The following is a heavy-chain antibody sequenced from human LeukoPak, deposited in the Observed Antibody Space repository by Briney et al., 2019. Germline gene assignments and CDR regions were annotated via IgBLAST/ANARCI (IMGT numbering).Heavy chain of an antibody. J-gene: IGHJ4*02. Sequence: SETLSLTGTVSGGSISSYYWSWIRQPAGKGLEWIGRFYTSGSTNYNPSLKSRVTMSVDTSKNQFSLKLSSVTAADTAVYYCAREPRGRSGSFYMWDYWGQGTLVTVSS. CDR1: GGSISSYY. CDR2: FYTSGST. V-gene: IGHV4-4*07. CDR3: AREPRGRSGSFYMWDY. D-gene: IGHD3-10*01.